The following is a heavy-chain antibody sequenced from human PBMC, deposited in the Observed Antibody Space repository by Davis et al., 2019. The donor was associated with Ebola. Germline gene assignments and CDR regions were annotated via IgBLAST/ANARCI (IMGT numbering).Heavy chain of an antibody. CDR2: INPSGGST. V-gene: IGHV1-46*01. Sequence: ASVKVSCKASGYTFTSYYMHWVRQAPGQGLEWMGIINPSGGSTSYAQKFQGRVTMTRDTSTSTVYMELSSLRSEDTAVYYCAREMVQGVIEYYYYYGMDVWGQGTTVTVSS. D-gene: IGHD3-10*01. CDR3: AREMVQGVIEYYYYYGMDV. J-gene: IGHJ6*02. CDR1: GYTFTSYY.